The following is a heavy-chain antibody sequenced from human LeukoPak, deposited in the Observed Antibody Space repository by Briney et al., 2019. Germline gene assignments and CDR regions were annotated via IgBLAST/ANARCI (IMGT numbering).Heavy chain of an antibody. D-gene: IGHD6-6*01. Sequence: SETLSLTCTVSGGSISSSSYYWGWIRQPPGKGLEWIGSIYYSGSTYYNPSLKSRVTISVDTSKNQFSLKLSSVTAADTAVYYWARAPLAARRVHYLDYWGQGTLVTVSS. CDR2: IYYSGST. J-gene: IGHJ4*02. V-gene: IGHV4-39*07. CDR3: ARAPLAARRVHYLDY. CDR1: GGSISSSSYY.